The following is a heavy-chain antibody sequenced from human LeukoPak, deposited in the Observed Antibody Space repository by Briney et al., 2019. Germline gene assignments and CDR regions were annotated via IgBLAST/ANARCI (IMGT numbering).Heavy chain of an antibody. V-gene: IGHV3-11*05. Sequence: GGSLRLSCAASGLSYSDSYMTWIRQAPGKGLEWVSYISSSGSYTNYADSVQGRFTVSRDNAKNSLYLQMNSLRAEDTALYYCAKAYCSSTSCYGNYWGQGTLVTVSS. D-gene: IGHD2-2*01. CDR1: GLSYSDSY. J-gene: IGHJ4*02. CDR3: AKAYCSSTSCYGNY. CDR2: ISSSGSYT.